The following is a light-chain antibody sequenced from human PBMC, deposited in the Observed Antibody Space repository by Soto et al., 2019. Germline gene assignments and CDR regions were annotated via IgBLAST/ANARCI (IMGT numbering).Light chain of an antibody. CDR1: QSVSSN. V-gene: IGKV3-15*01. Sequence: EIVMTQSPATLSVSPGERATLSCRASQSVSSNVIWFQQKPGQAPRLLIFGASTRATGIPARFSGSGSGTEFTLTISSLQSEDFAVYYCHQYNIWPRPFGPGTKVDIK. CDR3: HQYNIWPRP. J-gene: IGKJ3*01. CDR2: GAS.